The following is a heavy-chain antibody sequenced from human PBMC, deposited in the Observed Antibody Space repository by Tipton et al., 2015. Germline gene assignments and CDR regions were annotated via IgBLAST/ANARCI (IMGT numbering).Heavy chain of an antibody. Sequence: SLRLSCSASGFVFQTYTMNWVRQAPGKGLEWVSSISSSSRYIYYADSVRGRFTVSRDNTANSLYLQINSLRDDDTAVYFCARGPPPPRYYGTIDSWGQGTLVSVSS. V-gene: IGHV3-21*06. CDR2: ISSSSRYI. CDR1: GFVFQTYT. CDR3: ARGPPPPRYYGTIDS. J-gene: IGHJ4*02. D-gene: IGHD1-7*01.